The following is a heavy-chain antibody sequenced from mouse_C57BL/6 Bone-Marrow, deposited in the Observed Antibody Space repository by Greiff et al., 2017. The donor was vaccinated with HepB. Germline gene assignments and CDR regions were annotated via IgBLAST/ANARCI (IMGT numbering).Heavy chain of an antibody. D-gene: IGHD1-1*01. CDR2: ISSGSSTI. CDR1: GFTFSDYG. J-gene: IGHJ4*01. Sequence: EVMLVESGGGLVKPGGSLKLSCAASGFTFSDYGMHWVRQAPEKGLEWVAYISSGSSTIYYADTVKGRFTISRDNAKNTLFLQMTSLRSEDTAMYYCAKPLITTVVEDAMDYWGQGTSVTVSS. CDR3: AKPLITTVVEDAMDY. V-gene: IGHV5-17*01.